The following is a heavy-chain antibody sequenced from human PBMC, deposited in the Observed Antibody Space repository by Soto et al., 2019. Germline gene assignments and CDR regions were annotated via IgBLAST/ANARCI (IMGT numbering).Heavy chain of an antibody. Sequence: QVQLQESGPGLVKPSQTLSLTCTVSGGSISSGGYYWSWIRQHPGKGLEWIGYIYYSGSTYYNPSLKSRVTISVDTSKNQFSRKLSSVTAADTAVYYCARGLTVTTFFGGYWFDPWGQGTLVTVSS. CDR1: GGSISSGGYY. CDR2: IYYSGST. D-gene: IGHD4-4*01. J-gene: IGHJ5*02. V-gene: IGHV4-31*03. CDR3: ARGLTVTTFFGGYWFDP.